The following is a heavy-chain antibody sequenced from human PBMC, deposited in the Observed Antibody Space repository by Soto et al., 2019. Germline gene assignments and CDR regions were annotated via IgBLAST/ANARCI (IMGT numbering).Heavy chain of an antibody. CDR3: ARQLAYCAGDCYTEPIDY. Sequence: ASVKVSCKASGYTFTAYYIHWVRQALGQGLEWMGWVNPHTGGTKYAHKFHGTVTMTRDTSVSTAYMELNRLRSYDTAVYYCARQLAYCAGDCYTEPIDYWGQGTLVTVSS. CDR2: VNPHTGGT. D-gene: IGHD2-21*02. V-gene: IGHV1-2*02. CDR1: GYTFTAYY. J-gene: IGHJ4*02.